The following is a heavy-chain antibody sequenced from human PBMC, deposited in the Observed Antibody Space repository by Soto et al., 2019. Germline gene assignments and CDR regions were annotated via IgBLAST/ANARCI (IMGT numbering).Heavy chain of an antibody. Sequence: EVQLVESGGGLVQPGGSLGLSCEASGFTFSSYWMSWVRQAPGKGLEWVANIKHDGSDKYYVGSVKGRFTISRDNAKNSLYLQMNSLRDEDTAVYSCAREVPAAPSRGPYYYGMDVWGHGTTVTVSS. D-gene: IGHD2-2*01. CDR1: GFTFSSYW. J-gene: IGHJ6*02. CDR3: AREVPAAPSRGPYYYGMDV. CDR2: IKHDGSDK. V-gene: IGHV3-7*01.